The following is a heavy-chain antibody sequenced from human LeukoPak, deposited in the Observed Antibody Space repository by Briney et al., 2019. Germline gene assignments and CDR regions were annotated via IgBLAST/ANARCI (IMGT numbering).Heavy chain of an antibody. CDR2: IWYDGSNK. Sequence: PGRSLRLSCAASGFTFSSYGMHWVRQAPGEGLEWVAVIWYDGSNKYYADSVKGRFTISRDNSKNTLYLQMNSLRAEDTAVYYCARPTYSGSYYWFDYWGQGTLVTVSS. CDR3: ARPTYSGSYYWFDY. V-gene: IGHV3-33*01. D-gene: IGHD1-26*01. CDR1: GFTFSSYG. J-gene: IGHJ4*02.